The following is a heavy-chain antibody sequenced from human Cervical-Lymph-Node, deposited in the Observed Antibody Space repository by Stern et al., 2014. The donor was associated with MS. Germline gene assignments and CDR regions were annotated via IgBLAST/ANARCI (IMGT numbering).Heavy chain of an antibody. Sequence: EVQLVESGAEVKKPGESLKISCKGSGYSFTSHWIGWVRQMPGKGLEWMGMIYPGDSDTRYSPSFQGPGTISADQSISPAYLQWSSLKASDTAIYYCARHQTDYKGRDYYYYGMDVWGQGTTVTVSS. CDR1: GYSFTSHW. D-gene: IGHD4-11*01. CDR3: ARHQTDYKGRDYYYYGMDV. V-gene: IGHV5-51*01. CDR2: IYPGDSDT. J-gene: IGHJ6*02.